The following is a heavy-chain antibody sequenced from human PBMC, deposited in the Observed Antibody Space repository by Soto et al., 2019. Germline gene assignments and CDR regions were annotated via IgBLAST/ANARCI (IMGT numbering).Heavy chain of an antibody. D-gene: IGHD1-26*01. CDR3: AHAYGGRSLY. CDR1: CFSLTTDRVG. J-gene: IGHJ4*02. V-gene: IGHV2-5*02. Sequence: QITLKESGPTLVKPTQTLTLTCTFSCFSLTTDRVGVAWIRQPPGAAVEWLAVIYWDDSKTYRPSLESRLTITKDPSKNQVALTMTNMDSLDTATYYCAHAYGGRSLYWGQGTLVTVSS. CDR2: IYWDDSK.